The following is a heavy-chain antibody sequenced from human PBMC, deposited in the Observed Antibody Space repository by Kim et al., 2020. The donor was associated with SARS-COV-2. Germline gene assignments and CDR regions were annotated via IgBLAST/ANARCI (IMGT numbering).Heavy chain of an antibody. V-gene: IGHV4-34*01. J-gene: IGHJ4*02. CDR1: GGSFSGYY. CDR2: ITHSGST. D-gene: IGHD6-25*01. CDR3: TRRPAAVDW. Sequence: SETLSLTCAVYGGSFSGYYWTWIRQPPGKGLEWIGEITHSGSTNYSPSLKSRVTISADTSKNQFSLKLTSVTAADTAVYYCTRRPAAVDWWGRGPPVPVS.